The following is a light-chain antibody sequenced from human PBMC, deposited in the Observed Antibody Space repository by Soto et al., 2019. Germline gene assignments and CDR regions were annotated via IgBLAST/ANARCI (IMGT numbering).Light chain of an antibody. CDR1: QSISSW. V-gene: IGKV1-5*01. CDR3: QQYNSYSWT. Sequence: DIQMTQSPSTLSASVGDRVTITCRASQSISSWLAWYQQKPGKAPKLLIYDASNLTSGVPSRFSGRGSGTDFSLSISRLQPDDFATYFCQQYNSYSWTFGQGTKVDIK. J-gene: IGKJ1*01. CDR2: DAS.